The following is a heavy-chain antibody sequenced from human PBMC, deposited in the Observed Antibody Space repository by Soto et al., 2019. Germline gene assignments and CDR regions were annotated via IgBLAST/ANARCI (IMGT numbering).Heavy chain of an antibody. J-gene: IGHJ4*02. CDR1: GYRFDSYW. CDR2: IYPGDSDT. CDR3: TRRRYDDSHKLHD. V-gene: IGHV5-51*01. D-gene: IGHD3-3*01. Sequence: PGESLKISCKGSGYRFDSYWIAWVRQKPGKGVEWMGSIYPGDSDTRYSPSFQGQVTISADKSITTASLQWSSLKASDTAMYYCTRRRYDDSHKLHDWGQETLVTDFS.